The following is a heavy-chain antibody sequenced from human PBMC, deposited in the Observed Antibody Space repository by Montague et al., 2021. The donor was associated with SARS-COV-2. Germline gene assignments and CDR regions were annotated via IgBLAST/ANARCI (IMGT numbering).Heavy chain of an antibody. V-gene: IGHV4-34*01. D-gene: IGHD3-3*01. Sequence: SETLSITCSVYGGSFSDYYWTWIRQPPGKGLEWIGETTLRASANCNPSLKSRVSISVDTSKNQLSLKLTSVTAADTGVYYCARGQVTVFGVLIMLPAAGPFDIWGQGTMVTVSS. CDR2: TTLRASA. CDR1: GGSFSDYY. J-gene: IGHJ3*02. CDR3: ARGQVTVFGVLIMLPAAGPFDI.